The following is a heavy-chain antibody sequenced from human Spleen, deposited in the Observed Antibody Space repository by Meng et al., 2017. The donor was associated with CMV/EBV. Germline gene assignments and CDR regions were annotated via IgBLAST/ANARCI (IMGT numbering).Heavy chain of an antibody. CDR1: GYPFSGYY. CDR3: ARGNWGSRYFDL. J-gene: IGHJ5*02. CDR2: IDPHSGDT. V-gene: IGHV1-2*06. Sequence: QVQLVQSGAEVKKPGASVKVSCTTSGYPFSGYYIHWVRQAPGQGLEWVGRIDPHSGDTKKFQDRVTMTTDTSISTAYMELSSLTSDDTAVYYCARGNWGSRYFDLWGQGTLVTVSS. D-gene: IGHD7-27*01.